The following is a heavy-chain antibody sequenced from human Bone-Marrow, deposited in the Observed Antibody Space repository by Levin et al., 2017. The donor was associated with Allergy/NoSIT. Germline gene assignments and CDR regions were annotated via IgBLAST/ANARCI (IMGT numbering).Heavy chain of an antibody. Sequence: NPGGSLRLSCAASGFTFSDYYMSWIRQTPGKGLEWLSYTSSNGSRIYYADSVKGRFTISRDNAKNSLYLQMNSLRVEDTAVYYCARGPRPLYYESDGYYYVDHWGQGTLVTVSS. CDR3: ARGPRPLYYESDGYYYVDH. V-gene: IGHV3-11*01. CDR2: TSSNGSRI. D-gene: IGHD3-22*01. CDR1: GFTFSDYY. J-gene: IGHJ4*02.